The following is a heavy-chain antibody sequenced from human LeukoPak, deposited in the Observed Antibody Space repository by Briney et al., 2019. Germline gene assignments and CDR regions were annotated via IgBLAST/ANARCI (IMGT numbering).Heavy chain of an antibody. CDR1: GFTFTDYP. CDR3: ARDGSGYYPHPFDY. CDR2: IYSGGST. Sequence: GGSLRLSCAASGFTFTDYPMSWLRQAPGKGLEWVSVIYSGGSTYYADSVKGRFTISRDNSKNTLYLQMNSLRAEDTAVYYCARDGSGYYPHPFDYWGQGTLVTVSS. D-gene: IGHD3-22*01. V-gene: IGHV3-66*01. J-gene: IGHJ4*02.